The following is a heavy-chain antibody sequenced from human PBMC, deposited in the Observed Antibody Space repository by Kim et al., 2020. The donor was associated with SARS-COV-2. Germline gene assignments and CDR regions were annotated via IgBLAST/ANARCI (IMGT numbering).Heavy chain of an antibody. CDR2: ISSHGRDT. CDR1: GFSVSNTA. V-gene: IGHV3-23*01. J-gene: IGHJ6*02. CDR3: AKDIWDYSGMDA. D-gene: IGHD3-16*01. Sequence: GGSLRLSCAASGFSVSNTAMNWVRQAPGKGLEWVAAISSHGRDTYYGDSVKGRLTISRDTSKNALYLQMNSLRPGDTAIYYCAKDIWDYSGMDAWGQGTTVTVSS.